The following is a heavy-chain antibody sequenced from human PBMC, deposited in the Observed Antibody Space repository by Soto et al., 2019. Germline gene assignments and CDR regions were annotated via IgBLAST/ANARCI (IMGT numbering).Heavy chain of an antibody. CDR1: GYSFTSYW. CDR3: TRDLWFGELFFPYYYGMDV. CDR2: IYPGDSDT. V-gene: IGHV5-51*01. J-gene: IGHJ6*02. D-gene: IGHD3-10*01. Sequence: PXESLKISCKGCGYSFTSYWIGWVRQMPGKCLEWMGIIYPGDSDTRYSPSFQGQVTISADKSISTAYLQWSSLRAEDTAVYYCTRDLWFGELFFPYYYGMDVWGQGNAVTVSS.